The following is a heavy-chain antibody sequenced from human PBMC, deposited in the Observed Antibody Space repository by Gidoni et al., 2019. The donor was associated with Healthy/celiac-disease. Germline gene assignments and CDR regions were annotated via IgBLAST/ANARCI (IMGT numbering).Heavy chain of an antibody. CDR1: GGTFRSYA. V-gene: IGHV1-69*01. J-gene: IGHJ4*02. CDR2: IIPSFGTA. CDR3: ASYNDYDSSGYFDY. D-gene: IGHD3-22*01. Sequence: QAQLVQSGAEVKKPGSSVKVSCKAAGGTFRSYAISWVRQAPGQGLEWMGGIIPSFGTANYAQKFQGRVTITADESTSTAYMELSSLRSEDTAVYYCASYNDYDSSGYFDYWGQGTLVTVSS.